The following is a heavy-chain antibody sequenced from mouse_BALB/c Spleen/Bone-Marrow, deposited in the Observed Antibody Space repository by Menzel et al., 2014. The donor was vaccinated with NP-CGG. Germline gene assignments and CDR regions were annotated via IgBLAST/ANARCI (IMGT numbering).Heavy chain of an antibody. CDR1: GYTFTSYW. J-gene: IGHJ4*01. D-gene: IGHD2-1*01. CDR3: ARFPIYYGNYGAMDY. V-gene: IGHV1S41*01. Sequence: DLVKPGASVKLSCKASGYTFTSYWINWIKQRPGQGLEWLGRIAPGSGSTYYNEMFKGKATLTVDTSSXTAYILLSSLSSEDSAVYFCARFPIYYGNYGAMDYWGQGTSVTVSS. CDR2: IAPGSGST.